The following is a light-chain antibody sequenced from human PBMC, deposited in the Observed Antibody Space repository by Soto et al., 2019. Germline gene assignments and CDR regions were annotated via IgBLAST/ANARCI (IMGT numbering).Light chain of an antibody. Sequence: QSVLTQPASVTGSPGQSITISCTGTSSDVGGYNYVSWYQQHPGKAPKLMIYDVSNRPSGVSNRFSGSKSGNTASLTIAGLQAEDEADYYCLSYRSSSTLGVFGGGTNVTVL. J-gene: IGLJ2*01. CDR2: DVS. CDR3: LSYRSSSTLGV. V-gene: IGLV2-14*01. CDR1: SSDVGGYNY.